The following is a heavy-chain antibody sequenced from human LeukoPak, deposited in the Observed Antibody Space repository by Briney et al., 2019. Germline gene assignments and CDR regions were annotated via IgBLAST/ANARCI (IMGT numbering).Heavy chain of an antibody. CDR3: ASGQGHITNYPTVDY. CDR1: GFTFSSYG. D-gene: IGHD5-24*01. J-gene: IGHJ4*02. V-gene: IGHV3-74*01. Sequence: GGSLRLSCAASGFTFSSYGMHWVRQASGKGLVWVSRINSDGSSTSYADSVKGRFTISRDNAKNTLYLQMNSLRAEDTAVYYCASGQGHITNYPTVDYWGQGTLVTVSS. CDR2: INSDGSST.